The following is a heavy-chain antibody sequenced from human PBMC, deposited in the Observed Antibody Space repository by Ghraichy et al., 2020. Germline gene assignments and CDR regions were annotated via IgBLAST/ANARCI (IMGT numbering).Heavy chain of an antibody. D-gene: IGHD2-15*01. Sequence: SQTLSLTCAVYGGSLSNYYWNWVRQRPGKGLEWIGKIHHSGSTNYNPSLKSRVTISLDTSKKQFSLKLNSVTAADTAVYYCARGGDVVVLSARYFYVDVWGKGTTVTVSS. J-gene: IGHJ6*03. V-gene: IGHV4-34*01. CDR1: GGSLSNYY. CDR2: IHHSGST. CDR3: ARGGDVVVLSARYFYVDV.